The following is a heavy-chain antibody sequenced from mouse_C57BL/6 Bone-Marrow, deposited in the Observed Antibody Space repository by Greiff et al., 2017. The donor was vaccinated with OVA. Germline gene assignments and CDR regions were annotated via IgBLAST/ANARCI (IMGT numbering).Heavy chain of an antibody. J-gene: IGHJ4*01. D-gene: IGHD2-4*01. CDR2: IDPNSGGT. Sequence: VQLQQSGAELVKPGASVKLSCKASGYTFTSYWMHWVKQRPGRGLEWIGRIDPNSGGTKYNEKFKSKATLTVDKPSSTAYMQLSSLTSEDSAVYYCARRADYDEVPYYAMDYWGQGTSVTVSS. CDR3: ARRADYDEVPYYAMDY. V-gene: IGHV1-72*01. CDR1: GYTFTSYW.